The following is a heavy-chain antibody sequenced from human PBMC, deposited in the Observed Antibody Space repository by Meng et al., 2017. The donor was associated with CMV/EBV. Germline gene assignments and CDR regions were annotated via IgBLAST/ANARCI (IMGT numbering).Heavy chain of an antibody. J-gene: IGHJ3*02. V-gene: IGHV3-23*01. CDR2: ISGSGGST. CDR3: AKDGYCSGGSCYSLGRNAFDI. Sequence: ESLKISCAASGFTFSSYAMSWVRQAPGKGLEWVSAISGSGGSTYYADSVKGRFTISRDNSKNTLYLQMNSLRAEDTAVYYCAKDGYCSGGSCYSLGRNAFDIWGQGTMVTVSS. CDR1: GFTFSSYA. D-gene: IGHD2-15*01.